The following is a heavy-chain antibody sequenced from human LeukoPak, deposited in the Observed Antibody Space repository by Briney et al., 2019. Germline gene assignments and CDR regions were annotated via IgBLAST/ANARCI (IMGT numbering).Heavy chain of an antibody. D-gene: IGHD2-2*01. Sequence: ASVKVSCKASGYTFTSYGISWVRQAPGQGLEWMGWISAYNGNTNYAQKLQGRVTMTTDTSTSTAYMELRSLRSDDTAVYYCARDPVVPAAMSYYYYCGMDVWGKGTTVTVSS. CDR3: ARDPVVPAAMSYYYYCGMDV. J-gene: IGHJ6*04. V-gene: IGHV1-18*04. CDR2: ISAYNGNT. CDR1: GYTFTSYG.